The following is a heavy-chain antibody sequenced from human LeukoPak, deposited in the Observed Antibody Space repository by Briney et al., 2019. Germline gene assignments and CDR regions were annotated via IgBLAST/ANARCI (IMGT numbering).Heavy chain of an antibody. D-gene: IGHD5-12*01. J-gene: IGHJ4*02. CDR3: AKVRPPVDVVATILDY. V-gene: IGHV3-30*02. Sequence: GGSLRLSCTASGFTFSNYGMHWVRQSPGKGPEWVAFIRYDGSNEYYTDSVKGRFTITRDNSKNTLYLQMNSLSAEDTAVYYCAKVRPPVDVVATILDYWGQGTLVTVSS. CDR1: GFTFSNYG. CDR2: IRYDGSNE.